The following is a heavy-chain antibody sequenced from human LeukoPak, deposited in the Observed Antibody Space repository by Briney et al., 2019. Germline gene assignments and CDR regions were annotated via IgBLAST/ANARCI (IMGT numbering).Heavy chain of an antibody. J-gene: IGHJ6*02. CDR1: GGSISAYY. CDR3: ARDDFEYSVHYGMDV. D-gene: IGHD3-9*01. Sequence: TSETLSLTCSVSGGSISAYYWSWIRQPAGKGLEWIGRVYRTGNTNYNPSLQSRVTISVDTSKNQISLRLRSVTAADTAVYFCARDDFEYSVHYGMDVWGQGTAVTVSS. V-gene: IGHV4-4*07. CDR2: VYRTGNT.